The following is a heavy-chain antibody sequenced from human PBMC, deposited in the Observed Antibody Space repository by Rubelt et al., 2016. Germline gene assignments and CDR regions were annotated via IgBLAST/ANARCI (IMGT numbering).Heavy chain of an antibody. CDR3: ARYGSGSYTYYFDY. CDR1: GGSLSAYY. CDR2: INHSGST. V-gene: IGHV4-34*01. J-gene: IGHJ4*02. D-gene: IGHD3-10*01. Sequence: QVQLQQWGAGLLKPSETLFLTCAVHGGSLSAYYWSWIRQPPGKGLEWIGEINHSGSTNYNPSLKGRVTIEVDTSKNQLSLKLRSVTAADTAVYYCARYGSGSYTYYFDYWGQGTLVTVSS.